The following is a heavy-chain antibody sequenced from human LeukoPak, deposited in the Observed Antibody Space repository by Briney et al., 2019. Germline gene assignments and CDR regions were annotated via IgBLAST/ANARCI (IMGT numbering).Heavy chain of an antibody. V-gene: IGHV1-18*01. CDR2: ISAYNGNT. Sequence: ASVKVSCKASGYTFTSYGISWVRQAPGQGLEWMGWISAYNGNTNYAQKLQGRVTMTTDTSTSTAYMELRSLRSDGTAVYYCARATDGIQLWLHRLDYWGQGTLVTVSP. CDR3: ARATDGIQLWLHRLDY. J-gene: IGHJ4*02. CDR1: GYTFTSYG. D-gene: IGHD5-18*01.